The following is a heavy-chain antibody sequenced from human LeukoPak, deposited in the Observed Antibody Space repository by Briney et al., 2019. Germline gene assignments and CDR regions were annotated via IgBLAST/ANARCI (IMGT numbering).Heavy chain of an antibody. CDR2: IYYSGDT. Sequence: PSETLSLTCTVSGGSIDSSTYYWGWIRQPPGKGLEWIGNIYYSGDTYYNPSLTSRVIISIDTSKNQFSLSLTSVTAADTAVYYCARVMVRGVELDYWGQGTLVTVSS. D-gene: IGHD3-10*01. J-gene: IGHJ4*02. CDR1: GGSIDSSTYY. V-gene: IGHV4-39*07. CDR3: ARVMVRGVELDY.